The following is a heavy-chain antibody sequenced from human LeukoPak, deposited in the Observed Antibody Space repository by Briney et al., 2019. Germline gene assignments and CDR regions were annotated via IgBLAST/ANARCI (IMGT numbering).Heavy chain of an antibody. CDR1: GYTLTDYY. CDR2: INPNSGGT. Sequence: ASVKVSCKASGYTLTDYYMHWVRQAPGQGLEWMGRINPNSGGTNYAQRFQGRVTTTRDTSISTVYMELSSLRSEDTAVYYCARDYYDSSGSDYWGQGTLVTVSS. D-gene: IGHD3-22*01. V-gene: IGHV1-2*06. J-gene: IGHJ4*02. CDR3: ARDYYDSSGSDY.